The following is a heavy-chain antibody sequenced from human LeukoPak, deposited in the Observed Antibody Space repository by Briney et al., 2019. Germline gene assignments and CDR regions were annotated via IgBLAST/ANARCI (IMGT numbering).Heavy chain of an antibody. Sequence: SETLSLTCTVSGGSISSYYWSWIRQPPGKGLEWIGHIYYSGSTNYNPSLKSRVTISVDTSKNQFSLKLSSVTAADTAVYYCARGATDFRSGLYYFDYWGQGTLVTVSS. CDR1: GGSISSYY. D-gene: IGHD3-3*01. V-gene: IGHV4-59*01. J-gene: IGHJ4*02. CDR2: IYYSGST. CDR3: ARGATDFRSGLYYFDY.